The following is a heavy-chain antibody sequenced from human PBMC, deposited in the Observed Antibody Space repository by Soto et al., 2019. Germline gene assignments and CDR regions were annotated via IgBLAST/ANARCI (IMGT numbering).Heavy chain of an antibody. D-gene: IGHD1-26*01. V-gene: IGHV3-15*02. CDR2: INGGKT. CDR1: GFTFNNAR. Sequence: EVKLVESGGALVEPGGSLRLSCAASGFTFNNARMSWVRQAAGKGLDWVGRINGGKTDFAARVEGSFTFSRDVSRNTLPLQMNSLKTEDPGVYYCTSNAAAKVGTLSYWGQGTLVSVSS. J-gene: IGHJ4*02. CDR3: TSNAAAKVGTLSY.